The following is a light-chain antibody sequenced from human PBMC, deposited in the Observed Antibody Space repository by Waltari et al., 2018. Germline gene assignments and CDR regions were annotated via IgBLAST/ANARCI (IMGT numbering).Light chain of an antibody. V-gene: IGLV2-23*01. J-gene: IGLJ3*02. CDR2: EGS. CDR3: CSYVSSGTLM. Sequence: QSALTQPASVSGSPGQSITISCPGTRSDVGTYNLFFWYPEHPGKAPKLKIYEGSKRPSAISNRFSGSKSGNTASLTISGLQAEDEADYYCCSYVSSGTLMFGGGTKLTVL. CDR1: RSDVGTYNL.